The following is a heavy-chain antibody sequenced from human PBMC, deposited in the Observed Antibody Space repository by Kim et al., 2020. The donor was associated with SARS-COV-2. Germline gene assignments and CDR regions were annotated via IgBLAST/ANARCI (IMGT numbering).Heavy chain of an antibody. CDR3: AKTGAAGAHYYYYYGMDV. D-gene: IGHD6-13*01. J-gene: IGHJ6*02. V-gene: IGHV3-33*06. CDR1: GFTFSSYG. CDR2: IWYDGSNK. Sequence: GGSLRLSCAASGFTFSSYGMHWVRQAPGKGLEWVAVIWYDGSNKYYADSVKGRFTISRDNSKNTLYLQMNSLRAEDTAVYYCAKTGAAGAHYYYYYGMDVWGQGTTVTVSS.